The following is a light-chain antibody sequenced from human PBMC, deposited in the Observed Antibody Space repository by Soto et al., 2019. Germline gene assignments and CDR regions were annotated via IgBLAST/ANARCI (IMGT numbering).Light chain of an antibody. Sequence: DTQMTQSPSTLSASIGDRVTITCRASQSISIRLAWYQQKPGKAPKILINKASSLESGVPSRVSGSGSGTEFTLTISSLQPDDLATYYCQQYNDYPLTFGGGTKVELK. CDR2: KAS. J-gene: IGKJ4*01. V-gene: IGKV1-5*03. CDR3: QQYNDYPLT. CDR1: QSISIR.